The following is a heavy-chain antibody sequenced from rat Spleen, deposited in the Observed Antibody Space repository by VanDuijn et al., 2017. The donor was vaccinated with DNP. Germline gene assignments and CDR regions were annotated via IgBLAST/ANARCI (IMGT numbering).Heavy chain of an antibody. V-gene: IGHV3-1*01. CDR3: SGRGSSDNWFVY. Sequence: EVQLQESGPGLVKPSQSLSLTCSVTGYSITSNYWGWIRKFPGNKMEWIGHISYSGSTSYNPSLKSRISITRDTSKNQFFLQLNSVTTEDTATYYCSGRGSSDNWFVYWGQGTLVTVSS. D-gene: IGHD4-4*01. J-gene: IGHJ3*01. CDR2: ISYSGST. CDR1: GYSITSNY.